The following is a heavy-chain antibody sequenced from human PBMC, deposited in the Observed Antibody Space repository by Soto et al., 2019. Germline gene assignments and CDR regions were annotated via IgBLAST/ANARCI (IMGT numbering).Heavy chain of an antibody. D-gene: IGHD3-3*01. CDR2: INAGNGNT. CDR1: GYTFTSYA. Sequence: ASVKVSCKASGYTFTSYAMHWVRQAPGQRLEWMGWINAGNGNTKYSQKFQGRVTITRDTSASTAYMELSSLRSEDTAVYYCARDPTSDFWSGYQNTYYFDYWGQGTLVNVSS. V-gene: IGHV1-3*01. J-gene: IGHJ4*02. CDR3: ARDPTSDFWSGYQNTYYFDY.